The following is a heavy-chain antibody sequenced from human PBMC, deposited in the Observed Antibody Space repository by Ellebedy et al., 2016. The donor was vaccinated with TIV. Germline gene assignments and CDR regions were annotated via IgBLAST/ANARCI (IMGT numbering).Heavy chain of an antibody. CDR2: ISGSGGST. CDR1: GFTFSSYA. V-gene: IGHV3-23*01. CDR3: DLTTVTTANVYYYYGMDV. Sequence: GGSLRLSCAASGFTFSSYAMSWVRQAPGKGLEWVSAISGSGGSTYYADSVKGRFTISRDNSKNTLYLQMNSLRAEDTAVYYCDLTTVTTANVYYYYGMDVWGQGTTVTVSS. D-gene: IGHD4-17*01. J-gene: IGHJ6*02.